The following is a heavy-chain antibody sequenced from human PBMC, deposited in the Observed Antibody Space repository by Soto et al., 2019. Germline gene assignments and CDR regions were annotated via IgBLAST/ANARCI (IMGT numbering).Heavy chain of an antibody. V-gene: IGHV3-15*01. J-gene: IGHJ4*01. D-gene: IGHD3-22*01. Sequence: GGSLRLSCAASGFTFSNAWMNWVRQAPGKGLEWIGRIKKRANGGTADHATPVKGRFTISSDDSKNTLYLQMNSVKAEDSAVYYCITLNQYISDSRGHCHWGHGTL. CDR1: GFTFSNAW. CDR2: IKKRANGGTA. CDR3: ITLNQYISDSRGHCH.